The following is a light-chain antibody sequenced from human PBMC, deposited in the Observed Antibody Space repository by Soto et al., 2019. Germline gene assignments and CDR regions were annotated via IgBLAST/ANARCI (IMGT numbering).Light chain of an antibody. V-gene: IGLV2-14*03. J-gene: IGLJ1*01. CDR2: DVS. CDR3: TSYTTSSTQV. Sequence: QSVLTQPASVSGSPGQSITISCTGTSSDVGGYNYVSWYQQHPGKAPKLMIYDVSNRPSGVSNRLSGSKSGNTASLTISGLQAEDEADYYCTSYTTSSTQVFGTGTKVTV. CDR1: SSDVGGYNY.